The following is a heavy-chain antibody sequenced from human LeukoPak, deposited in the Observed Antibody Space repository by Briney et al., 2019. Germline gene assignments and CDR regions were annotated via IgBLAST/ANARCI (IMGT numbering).Heavy chain of an antibody. Sequence: SETLSLTCAVYGGSFSGYYWSWIRQPPGKGLEWIGEINHSGSTNYNPSLKSRVTISVDTSKNQFSLKLSSVTAADTAVYYCAGDCSNYLNYWGQGTLVTVSS. CDR3: AGDCSNYLNY. V-gene: IGHV4-34*01. CDR1: GGSFSGYY. CDR2: INHSGST. J-gene: IGHJ4*02. D-gene: IGHD2-21*02.